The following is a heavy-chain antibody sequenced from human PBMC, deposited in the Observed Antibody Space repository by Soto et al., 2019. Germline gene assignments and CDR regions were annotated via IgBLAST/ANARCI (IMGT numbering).Heavy chain of an antibody. Sequence: TLSLHFTVSGGSISSGYYYWSWIRQPPGKGLEWIGYIYYSGSTYYNPSLKSRVTISVDTSKNQFPLKLCSVTATDTAVYYCARSVDPWGQGTLVTVSS. J-gene: IGHJ5*02. CDR3: ARSVDP. CDR2: IYYSGST. V-gene: IGHV4-30-4*01. CDR1: GGSISSGYYY.